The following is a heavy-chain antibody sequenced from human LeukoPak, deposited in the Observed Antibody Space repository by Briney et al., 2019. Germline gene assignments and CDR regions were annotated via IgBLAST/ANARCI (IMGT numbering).Heavy chain of an antibody. CDR3: ARLGYCSSTSCYSGSYYFDY. CDR2: IYTSGST. V-gene: IGHV4-61*02. Sequence: SETLSLTCTVSGGSISSGFYYWSWIRQPAGKGLEWIGRIYTSGSTNYNPSLNSRVTISVDTSKNQFSLKLSSVTAADTAVYYCARLGYCSSTSCYSGSYYFDYWGQGTLVTVSS. D-gene: IGHD2-2*02. J-gene: IGHJ4*02. CDR1: GGSISSGFYY.